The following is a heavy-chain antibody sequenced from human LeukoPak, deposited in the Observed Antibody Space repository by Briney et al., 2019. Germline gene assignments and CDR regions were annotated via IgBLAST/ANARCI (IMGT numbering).Heavy chain of an antibody. J-gene: IGHJ6*02. Sequence: SVKVSCKASGGTFSSYAISWVRQAPGQGLEWMGRIIPILGIANYAQKFQGRVTITADKSTSTAYMELSSLRSEDTAVYYCARDLAAAGIWNSYYYGMDVWGQGTTVTVSS. CDR2: IIPILGIA. CDR1: GGTFSSYA. V-gene: IGHV1-69*04. D-gene: IGHD6-13*01. CDR3: ARDLAAAGIWNSYYYGMDV.